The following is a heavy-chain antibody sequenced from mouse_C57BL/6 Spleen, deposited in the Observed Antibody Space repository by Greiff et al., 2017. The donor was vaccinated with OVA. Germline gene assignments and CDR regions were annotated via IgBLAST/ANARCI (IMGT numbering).Heavy chain of an antibody. D-gene: IGHD2-4*01. CDR1: GFTFSSYG. Sequence: EVKLVESGGDLVKPGGSLKLSCAASGFTFSSYGMSWVRQTPDKRLAWVATISSGGSYTYYPDSVKGRFTISRDNAKNTLYLQMSSLKSEDTAMYYCARQDYDGGFDYWGQGTTLTVSS. CDR3: ARQDYDGGFDY. V-gene: IGHV5-6*02. J-gene: IGHJ2*01. CDR2: ISSGGSYT.